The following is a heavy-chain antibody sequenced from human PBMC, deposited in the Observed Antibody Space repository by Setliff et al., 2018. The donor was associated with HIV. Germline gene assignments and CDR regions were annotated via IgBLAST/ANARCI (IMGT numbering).Heavy chain of an antibody. J-gene: IGHJ5*02. D-gene: IGHD3-3*01. CDR2: ISGSGDST. CDR3: AKDYTATFWEYNWFDL. V-gene: IGHV3-23*01. Sequence: LSCAASGFTFSYHAMTWVRQAPGKGLEWVSGISGSGDSTYYAASVKGRFIISRDNSKGILSLQMNSVRAEDTGLYFCAKDYTATFWEYNWFDLWGQGILVTVSS. CDR1: GFTFSYHA.